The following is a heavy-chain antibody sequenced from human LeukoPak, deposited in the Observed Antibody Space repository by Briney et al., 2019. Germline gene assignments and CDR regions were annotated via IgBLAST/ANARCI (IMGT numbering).Heavy chain of an antibody. CDR1: GFTFSSSW. J-gene: IGHJ4*02. D-gene: IGHD1-20*01. CDR3: AAWTDRGYNF. Sequence: GGSLRPSCAASGFTFSSSWMNWVRQPPGKGLEWVGNINPEGSQTRFVDSVMGRFTMSKDNAKNSLYLQMDSLRVEDTAVFYCAAWTDRGYNFWGQGTVVTVSS. V-gene: IGHV3-7*01. CDR2: INPEGSQT.